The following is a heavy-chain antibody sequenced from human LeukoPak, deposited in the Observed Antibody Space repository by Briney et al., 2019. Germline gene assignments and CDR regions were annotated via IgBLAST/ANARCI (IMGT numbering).Heavy chain of an antibody. J-gene: IGHJ3*02. V-gene: IGHV3-72*01. D-gene: IGHD1-26*01. CDR3: VRVLVGSSGVFDI. Sequence: PGGSLRLSCAASGSTFSYAWMSWVRQAPGKGLEWVGRIKAKLNNYATEYAASVKDRFTISRDDSKNSLYLQMNSLKTEDTAVYYCVRVLVGSSGVFDIWGQGTMVTVSS. CDR2: IKAKLNNYAT. CDR1: GSTFSYAW.